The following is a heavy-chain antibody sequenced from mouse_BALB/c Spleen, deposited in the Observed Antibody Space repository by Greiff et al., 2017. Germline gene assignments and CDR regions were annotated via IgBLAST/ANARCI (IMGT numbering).Heavy chain of an antibody. D-gene: IGHD2-10*02. CDR3: TRWYGLYAMDY. CDR2: IYPSDSYT. V-gene: IGHV1-69*02. J-gene: IGHJ4*01. Sequence: VQLQQPGAELVRPGASVKLSCKASGYTFTSYWINWVKQRPGQGLEWIGNIYPSDSYTNYNQKFKDKATLTVDKSSSTAYMQLSSPTSEDSAVYYCTRWYGLYAMDYWGQGTSVTVSS. CDR1: GYTFTSYW.